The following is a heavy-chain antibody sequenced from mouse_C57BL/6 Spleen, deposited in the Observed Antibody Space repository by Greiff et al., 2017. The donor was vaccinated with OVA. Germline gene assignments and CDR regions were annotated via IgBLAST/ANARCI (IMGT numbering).Heavy chain of an antibody. J-gene: IGHJ3*01. CDR2: ISDGGSYT. D-gene: IGHD2-4*01. CDR1: GFTFSSYA. Sequence: EVKLVESGGGLVKPGGSLKLSCAASGFTFSSYAMSWVRQTPEKRLEWVATISDGGSYTYYPDNVKGRFTISRDNAKNNLYLQMSHLKSEDTAMYYCAREGDYDYDVGFAYWGQGTLVTVSA. CDR3: AREGDYDYDVGFAY. V-gene: IGHV5-4*01.